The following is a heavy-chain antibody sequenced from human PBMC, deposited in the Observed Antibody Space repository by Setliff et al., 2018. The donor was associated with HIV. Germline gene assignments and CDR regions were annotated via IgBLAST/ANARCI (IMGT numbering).Heavy chain of an antibody. D-gene: IGHD6-13*01. J-gene: IGHJ4*02. Sequence: GGSLRLSCAASGFIFSDYWMSWVRQAPGKGLQWVATVNRDGSDKDYADSVRGRFTISRDNAKNTLYLQMNSLRAEDTAVYYCARKDSSSFDYWGQGTLVTVSS. CDR1: GFIFSDYW. V-gene: IGHV3-7*01. CDR3: ARKDSSSFDY. CDR2: VNRDGSDK.